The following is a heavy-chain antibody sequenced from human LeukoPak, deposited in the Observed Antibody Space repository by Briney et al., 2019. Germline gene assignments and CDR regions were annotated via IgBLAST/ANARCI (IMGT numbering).Heavy chain of an antibody. CDR1: GGSFSGYY. CDR3: AREGKTYYYGSGRPFSYFDY. Sequence: SETLSLTCAVYGGSFSGYYWSWIRQPPGKGREWIGEINHSGSTNYNPSRKSRVTISVDTSKNQFSLKLSSVTAADTAVYYCAREGKTYYYGSGRPFSYFDYWGQGTLVTVSS. D-gene: IGHD3-10*01. V-gene: IGHV4-34*01. CDR2: INHSGST. J-gene: IGHJ4*02.